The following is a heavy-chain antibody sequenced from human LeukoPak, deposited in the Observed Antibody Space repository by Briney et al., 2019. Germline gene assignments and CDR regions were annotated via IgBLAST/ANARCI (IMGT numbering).Heavy chain of an antibody. V-gene: IGHV3-48*01. CDR3: ARDTHYYGSGSPAFDL. CDR1: GFTFSSHW. CDR2: ISFSSATI. D-gene: IGHD3-10*01. J-gene: IGHJ3*01. Sequence: GGSLRLSCAASGFTFSSHWMHWVRQAPGKGLEWVSYISFSSATIHYADSVKGRFTISRDNAKNSLYLQLNSLRAEDTALYYCARDTHYYGSGSPAFDLWGRGTMVTVSS.